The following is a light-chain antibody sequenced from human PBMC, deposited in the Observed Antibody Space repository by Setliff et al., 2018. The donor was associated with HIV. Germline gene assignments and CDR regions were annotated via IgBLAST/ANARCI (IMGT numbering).Light chain of an antibody. Sequence: QFVLTQPASVSGSPGQSITISCTGTSDDVGGNNFVSWYQQHPGTAPTLVIYDVNNRPSGVSNRFSGSKSGNTASLTISGLQSEDEADYYCTSYRGVSTLGVFGTGTKVTVL. V-gene: IGLV2-14*03. CDR3: TSYRGVSTLGV. J-gene: IGLJ1*01. CDR2: DVN. CDR1: SDDVGGNNF.